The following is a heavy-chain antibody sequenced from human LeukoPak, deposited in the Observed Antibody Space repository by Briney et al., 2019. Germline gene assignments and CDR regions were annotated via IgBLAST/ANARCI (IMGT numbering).Heavy chain of an antibody. Sequence: ASVKVSCKVSRYTLTQLSINWVRQPPGEGREWMGGFHPEGGETIHAQKFQGRVTMTADTSTDTAYMELSSPTSDDTAVYYCMSAFYMDVWGEGTTVTLSS. CDR1: RYTLTQLS. J-gene: IGHJ6*03. CDR2: FHPEGGET. V-gene: IGHV1-24*01. CDR3: MSAFYMDV. D-gene: IGHD5/OR15-5a*01.